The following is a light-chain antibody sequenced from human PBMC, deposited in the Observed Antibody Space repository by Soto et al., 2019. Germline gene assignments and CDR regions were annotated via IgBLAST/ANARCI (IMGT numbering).Light chain of an antibody. J-gene: IGLJ3*02. CDR3: SSYTTSSNLV. V-gene: IGLV2-14*01. CDR1: SSDVGGYNY. CDR2: EVN. Sequence: QSALTQPASVSGSPGQSITISCTGTSSDVGGYNYVSWYQHHPGKAPKLIIYEVNNRPSGVSHRFSGSKSGNTASLTISGLQAEDADDYYCSSYTTSSNLVFGGGTKLTVL.